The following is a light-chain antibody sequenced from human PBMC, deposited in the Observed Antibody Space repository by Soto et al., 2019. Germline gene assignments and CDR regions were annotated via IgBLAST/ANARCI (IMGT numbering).Light chain of an antibody. J-gene: IGKJ1*01. CDR1: QTVFYTSNNKNY. Sequence: DIVMTQSPDSLAVSLGERATINCKSSQTVFYTSNNKNYLAWYQQKPGQPPKLLISWASTRESGVPDRFSGGGSRTDFTLAISSLQAEDVAVYYCQQYYTTPWTFGQGTKVEIK. CDR2: WAS. V-gene: IGKV4-1*01. CDR3: QQYYTTPWT.